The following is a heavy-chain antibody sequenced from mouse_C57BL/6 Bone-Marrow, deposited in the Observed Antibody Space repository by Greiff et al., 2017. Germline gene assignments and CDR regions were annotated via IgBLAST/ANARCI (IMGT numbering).Heavy chain of an antibody. D-gene: IGHD2-3*01. CDR1: GYTFTSYW. J-gene: IGHJ3*01. CDR3: ARDGYYGWFAY. V-gene: IGHV1-61*01. CDR2: IYPSDSET. Sequence: QVQLQQPGAELVRPGSSVKLSCKASGYTFTSYWMDWVKQRPGQGLEWIGNIYPSDSETHYNQKFKDKATLTVDKSSSTAYMQLSSLTSEDSAVYYCARDGYYGWFAYWGQETLVTVSA.